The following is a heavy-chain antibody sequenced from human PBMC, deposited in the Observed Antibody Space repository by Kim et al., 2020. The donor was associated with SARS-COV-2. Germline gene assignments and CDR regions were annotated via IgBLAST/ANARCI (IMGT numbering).Heavy chain of an antibody. Sequence: GESLKISCKGSGYSFTSYWISWVRQMPGKGLEWMGRIDPSDSYTNYSPSFQGHVTISADKSISTAYLQWSSLKASDTAMYYCARAVNYYDSSGYYLDLIHFDYWGQGTLVTVSA. J-gene: IGHJ4*02. V-gene: IGHV5-10-1*01. D-gene: IGHD3-22*01. CDR3: ARAVNYYDSSGYYLDLIHFDY. CDR1: GYSFTSYW. CDR2: IDPSDSYT.